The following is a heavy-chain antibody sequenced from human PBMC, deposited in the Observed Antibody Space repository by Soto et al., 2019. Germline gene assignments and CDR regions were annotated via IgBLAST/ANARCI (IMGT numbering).Heavy chain of an antibody. CDR2: ISYDGSNK. Sequence: GGSLRLSCAASGFTFSSYAMHWVRQAPGKGLEWVAVISYDGSNKYYADSVKGRFTISRDNSKNTLYLQMNSLRAEDTAVYYCSRDGLLGYCSSTSCYEYFQHWGQGTLVTVSS. D-gene: IGHD2-2*01. CDR1: GFTFSSYA. CDR3: SRDGLLGYCSSTSCYEYFQH. V-gene: IGHV3-30-3*01. J-gene: IGHJ1*01.